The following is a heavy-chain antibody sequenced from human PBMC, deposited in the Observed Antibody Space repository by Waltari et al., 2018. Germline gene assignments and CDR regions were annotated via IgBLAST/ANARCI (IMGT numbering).Heavy chain of an antibody. CDR3: ARKIGYYYYYGMDL. V-gene: IGHV3-48*03. D-gene: IGHD6-13*01. Sequence: DVQLVASGGGLVQPGGSRSLSCPASGFPFRRHRRNWVRPAPGKGLEWVSYIYANGGTTYYADSVKGRFTISRDNAKDSLYLEMTSLRAEDTAIYYCARKIGYYYYYGMDLWGQGTTVTVSS. CDR1: GFPFRRHR. CDR2: IYANGGTT. J-gene: IGHJ6*02.